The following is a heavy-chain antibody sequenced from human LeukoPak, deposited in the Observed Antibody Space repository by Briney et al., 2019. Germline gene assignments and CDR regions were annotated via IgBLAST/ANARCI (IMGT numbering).Heavy chain of an antibody. CDR3: ARHPYYYDSSGYYYYVDY. CDR2: IYYSGST. V-gene: IGHV4-39*01. CDR1: GGSISSSSYY. Sequence: PSETLSLTCTVSGGSISSSSYYWGWIRQPPGKGLEWIGCIYYSGSTYYNPSLKSRVTISVDTSKNQFSLKLSSVTAADTAVHYCARHPYYYDSSGYYYYVDYWGQGTLVTVSS. D-gene: IGHD3-22*01. J-gene: IGHJ4*02.